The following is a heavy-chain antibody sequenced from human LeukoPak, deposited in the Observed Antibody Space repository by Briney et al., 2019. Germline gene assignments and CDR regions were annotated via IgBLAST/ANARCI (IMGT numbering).Heavy chain of an antibody. Sequence: GGSLRLSCAASGFTFSSYGMHWLRQAPGKGLEGVAVIWDDGSNKYYADSVKGRFTISRVNSKNTLYLQMNSLRAEDTAVYYCARAEVPAAIKSGAFDIWGQGTMVTVSS. CDR2: IWDDGSNK. CDR1: GFTFSSYG. D-gene: IGHD2-2*01. CDR3: ARAEVPAAIKSGAFDI. J-gene: IGHJ3*02. V-gene: IGHV3-33*01.